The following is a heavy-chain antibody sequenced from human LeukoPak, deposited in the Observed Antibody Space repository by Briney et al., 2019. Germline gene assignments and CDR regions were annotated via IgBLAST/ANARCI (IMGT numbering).Heavy chain of an antibody. D-gene: IGHD3-22*01. CDR3: ARRMTNGYYYDSSGPWVY. V-gene: IGHV4-34*01. CDR2: INHSGST. CDR1: GGSFSGYY. Sequence: SETLSLTCAVYGGSFSGYYWSRIRQPPGKGLEWIGEINHSGSTNYNPSLKSRVTISVDTSKNQFSLKLSSVTAADTAVYYCARRMTNGYYYDSSGPWVYWGQGTLVTVSS. J-gene: IGHJ4*02.